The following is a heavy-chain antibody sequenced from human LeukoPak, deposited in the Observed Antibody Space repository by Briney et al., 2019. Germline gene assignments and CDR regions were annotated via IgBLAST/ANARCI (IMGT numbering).Heavy chain of an antibody. V-gene: IGHV5-51*01. CDR1: GYSFTSYW. CDR3: ARRGYDSSGSDFDY. D-gene: IGHD3-22*01. CDR2: IYPGDSDT. J-gene: IGHJ4*02. Sequence: GESLKISCKGYGYSFTSYWVGWVRHMLGKGLDWMGIIYPGDSDTRYSPSFQGQVTISADKSISTAYLQWSSLKASDTAMYYCARRGYDSSGSDFDYWGQGTLVTVSS.